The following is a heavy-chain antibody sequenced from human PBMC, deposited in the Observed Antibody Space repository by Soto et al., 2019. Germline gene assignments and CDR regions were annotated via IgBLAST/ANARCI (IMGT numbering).Heavy chain of an antibody. V-gene: IGHV4-30-4*01. D-gene: IGHD3-3*01. CDR2: IYYSGST. J-gene: IGHJ5*02. Sequence: QVQLQESGPGLVKPSQTLSLTCTVSGGSISSGDYYWSWIRQPPGKGLEWIGYIYYSGSTYYNPSIRRRVTMSVGTSKNQFSLKLSSVTAADTAVYYGARVEMTGWFDPWGQGTLVTVSS. CDR3: ARVEMTGWFDP. CDR1: GGSISSGDYY.